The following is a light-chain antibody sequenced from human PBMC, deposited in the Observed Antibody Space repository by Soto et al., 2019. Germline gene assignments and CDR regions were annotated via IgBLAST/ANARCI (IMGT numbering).Light chain of an antibody. J-gene: IGKJ1*01. CDR2: GAS. Sequence: EVLMTQYPATLSVSPGERATLSCGASQSVSNTLAWYQPKPGQAPRLLIYGASTRATGIPARFSGSGSGTEFTLPISSLKSEDFAVYYCQQYYNWHTWTFGHGTKVDIK. CDR1: QSVSNT. V-gene: IGKV3-15*01. CDR3: QQYYNWHTWT.